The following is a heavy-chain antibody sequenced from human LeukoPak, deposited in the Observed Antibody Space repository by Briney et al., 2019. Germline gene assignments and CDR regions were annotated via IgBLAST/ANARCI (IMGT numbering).Heavy chain of an antibody. Sequence: GGSLRLSCAASEFTVSNSQMSWVRQAPGKGLEWVSIIYGGGTTYYTDSVKGRFTISRDNSKNTLYLQMNSLRAEDAAVYYCARGGGPRRVPAAKPQGGGLDYWGQGTLVTVSS. D-gene: IGHD2-2*01. CDR2: IYGGGTT. V-gene: IGHV3-53*01. CDR3: ARGGGPRRVPAAKPQGGGLDY. J-gene: IGHJ4*02. CDR1: EFTVSNSQ.